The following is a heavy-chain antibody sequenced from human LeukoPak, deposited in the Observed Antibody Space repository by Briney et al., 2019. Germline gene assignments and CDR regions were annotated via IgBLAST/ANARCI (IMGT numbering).Heavy chain of an antibody. CDR2: IYHSGST. J-gene: IGHJ4*02. D-gene: IGHD5-18*01. CDR1: SYSMRSGHY. V-gene: IGHV4-38-2*02. Sequence: SETVSLMCTVWSYSMRSGHYWGWIGQRPGEGLEWIGSIYHSGSTYYNPSIKSRVTISVDTSKSQFSLKLSSVTAADTAVYYCARLGRGYSYGYWGQGTLVTVSS. CDR3: ARLGRGYSYGY.